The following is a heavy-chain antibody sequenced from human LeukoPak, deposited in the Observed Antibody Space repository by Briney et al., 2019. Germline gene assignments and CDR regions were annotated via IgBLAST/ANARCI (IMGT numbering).Heavy chain of an antibody. Sequence: PGGSLRLSCAASGFIFSTYTMNWVRQAPGKGLEWVSSISSSSSTISYADSVKGRFTISRDNAKNSLYLQMNGLRDEDTAVYYCARVRGGGDYWGQGTLVTVSS. V-gene: IGHV3-48*02. CDR3: ARVRGGGDY. J-gene: IGHJ4*02. D-gene: IGHD3-10*01. CDR1: GFIFSTYT. CDR2: ISSSSSTI.